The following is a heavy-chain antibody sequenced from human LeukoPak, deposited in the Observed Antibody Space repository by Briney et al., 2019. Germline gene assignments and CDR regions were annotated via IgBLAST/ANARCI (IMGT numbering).Heavy chain of an antibody. Sequence: ASVKVSCKASGYTFSNYYMHWVRQAPGQGLEWMGIINPIDGSTTYAQKFQGRVTMTRDTSTSTVYMELSRLRSEDTALYYCAREYSGNYHYVFDYWGQGTLVTVSS. CDR3: AREYSGNYHYVFDY. CDR1: GYTFSNYY. CDR2: INPIDGST. D-gene: IGHD1-26*01. V-gene: IGHV1-46*01. J-gene: IGHJ4*02.